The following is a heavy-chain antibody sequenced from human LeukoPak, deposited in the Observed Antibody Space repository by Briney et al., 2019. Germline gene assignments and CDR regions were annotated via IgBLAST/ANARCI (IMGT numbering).Heavy chain of an antibody. D-gene: IGHD2-2*01. CDR2: IYYSGST. Sequence: SETLSLTCTVSGGSISTYYWSWIRQPPGKGLEWIGYIYYSGSTNYNPSLKSRVTISLDTSKNQFSLKLSSVTAADTAVYFCARAPAGDYFDYWGQGTLVTVSS. CDR3: ARAPAGDYFDY. V-gene: IGHV4-59*01. CDR1: GGSISTYY. J-gene: IGHJ4*02.